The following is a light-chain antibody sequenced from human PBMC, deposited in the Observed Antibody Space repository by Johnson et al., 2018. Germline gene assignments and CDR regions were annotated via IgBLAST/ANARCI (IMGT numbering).Light chain of an antibody. Sequence: QSVLTQPPSVSAAPGQKVTISCSGSSSNIGNNYVSWYQQLPGTAPKLLIYENNKRPSGIPDRFSGSKSGTSATLAITGLQPGDEADYYCGTWDSSLSAGNVFGTGTKVTFL. V-gene: IGLV1-51*02. CDR2: ENN. CDR1: SSNIGNNY. J-gene: IGLJ1*01. CDR3: GTWDSSLSAGNV.